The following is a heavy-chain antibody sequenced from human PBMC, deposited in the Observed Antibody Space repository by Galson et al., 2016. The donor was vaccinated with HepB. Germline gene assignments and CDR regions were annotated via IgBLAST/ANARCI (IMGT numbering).Heavy chain of an antibody. V-gene: IGHV3-23*01. D-gene: IGHD1-26*01. Sequence: SLRLSCAASRLTFSSFTMAWVRQAPGRGLEWISSHPGTGDDQTYYAGSVRGRFTFSRDDSKNTLYLQMSSLRAEDTAMYYCANINAGSFAFDIWGRGTMVTVSS. CDR3: ANINAGSFAFDI. CDR2: HPGTGDDQT. CDR1: RLTFSSFT. J-gene: IGHJ3*02.